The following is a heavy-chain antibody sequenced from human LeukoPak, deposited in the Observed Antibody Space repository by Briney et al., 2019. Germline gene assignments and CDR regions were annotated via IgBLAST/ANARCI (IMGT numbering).Heavy chain of an antibody. D-gene: IGHD2-21*01. Sequence: ASVKVSCKASGYTFTGYFMHWVRQAPGQGLEWMGWINPNSGGTNYAQKFQGRVTMTRDTSISTAYMELRSLRSDDTAVYYCARSSSVTIPGYYFDYWGQGTLVTDSS. V-gene: IGHV1-2*02. CDR2: INPNSGGT. J-gene: IGHJ4*02. CDR1: GYTFTGYF. CDR3: ARSSSVTIPGYYFDY.